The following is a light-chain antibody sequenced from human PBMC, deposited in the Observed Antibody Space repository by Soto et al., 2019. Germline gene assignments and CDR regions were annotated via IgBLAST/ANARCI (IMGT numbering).Light chain of an antibody. CDR1: QSVSSSY. V-gene: IGKV3D-7*01. J-gene: IGKJ1*01. Sequence: PGDRVTLSCRASQSVSSSYLTWYQNKPGQAPRLLIYGASTRATGIPARFSGGGSGTDFTLTISSLQPEDFEVYYCQQDYTLPRTFGQGTKVEIK. CDR3: QQDYTLPRT. CDR2: GAS.